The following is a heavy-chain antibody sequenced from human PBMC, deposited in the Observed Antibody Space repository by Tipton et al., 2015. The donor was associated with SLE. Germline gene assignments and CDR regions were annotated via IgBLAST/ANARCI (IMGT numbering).Heavy chain of an antibody. J-gene: IGHJ4*02. Sequence: TLSLTCAVYGGSFSGYYWSWIRQPPGKGLEWIGEINHSGSTNYNPSLKGRVTISVDTSKNQFSLKLSSVTAADTAVYYCARGESSGYLYYFDYWGQGTLVTVSS. CDR3: ARGESSGYLYYFDY. D-gene: IGHD3-22*01. CDR2: INHSGST. V-gene: IGHV4-34*01. CDR1: GGSFSGYY.